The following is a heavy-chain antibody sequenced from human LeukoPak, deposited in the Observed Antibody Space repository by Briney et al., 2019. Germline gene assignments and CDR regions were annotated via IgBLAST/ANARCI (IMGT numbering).Heavy chain of an antibody. J-gene: IGHJ4*02. CDR3: AGTVTREGY. V-gene: IGHV3-30-3*01. CDR2: ISYDGSNK. CDR1: GFTFSSYA. D-gene: IGHD4-17*01. Sequence: GGSLRLSCAASGFTFSSYAMHWVRQAPGKGLEWVAVISYDGSNKYYADSVKGRFTISRDNSKNTLYLQMNSLRAEGTAVYYCAGTVTREGYWGQGTLVTVSS.